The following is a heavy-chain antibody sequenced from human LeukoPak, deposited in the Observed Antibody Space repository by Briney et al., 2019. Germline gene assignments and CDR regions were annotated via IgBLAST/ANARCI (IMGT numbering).Heavy chain of an antibody. CDR2: INPSGGST. Sequence: ASVKVSCKASGYTFTSYYMHWVRQAPGQGLEWMGIINPSGGSTSYAQKFQGRVTMTRDTSTSTVYMELSSPRSEDTAVYYCARDWVHPYYYDSSGYNPFDYWGQGTLVTVSS. J-gene: IGHJ4*02. CDR1: GYTFTSYY. V-gene: IGHV1-46*01. D-gene: IGHD3-22*01. CDR3: ARDWVHPYYYDSSGYNPFDY.